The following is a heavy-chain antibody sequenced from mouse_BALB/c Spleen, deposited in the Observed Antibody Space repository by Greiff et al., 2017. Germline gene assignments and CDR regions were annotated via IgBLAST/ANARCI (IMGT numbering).Heavy chain of an antibody. CDR1: GYTFTSYN. Sequence: QVQLQQPGAELVKPGASVKMSCKASGYTFTSYNMHWVKQTPGQGLEWIGAIYPGNGDTSYNQKFKGKATLTADKSSSTAYMQLSSLTSEDSAVYYCARDTTRAMDYWGQGTSVTVSS. V-gene: IGHV1-12*01. CDR2: IYPGNGDT. D-gene: IGHD2-12*01. J-gene: IGHJ4*01. CDR3: ARDTTRAMDY.